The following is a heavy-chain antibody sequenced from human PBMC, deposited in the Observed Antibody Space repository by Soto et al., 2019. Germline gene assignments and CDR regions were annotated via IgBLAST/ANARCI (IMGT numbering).Heavy chain of an antibody. J-gene: IGHJ4*02. V-gene: IGHV1-18*01. CDR2: ISAYNGNT. D-gene: IGHD6-25*01. Sequence: QVQLVQSGAEVKKPGASVKVSCKASGYTFTSYGISWVRQAPGQGLEWMGWISAYNGNTNYAQKLQGRVTMTTDTSTSKAYRELRSLRSDDTAVYYSARARPLYRSSGWLPPFGYWGQGTLVTVSS. CDR1: GYTFTSYG. CDR3: ARARPLYRSSGWLPPFGY.